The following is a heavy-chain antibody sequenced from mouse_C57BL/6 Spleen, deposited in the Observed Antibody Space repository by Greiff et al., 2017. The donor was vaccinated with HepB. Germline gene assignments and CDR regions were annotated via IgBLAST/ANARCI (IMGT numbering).Heavy chain of an antibody. J-gene: IGHJ3*01. CDR3: ARSEGPDSSGYSFAY. D-gene: IGHD3-2*02. V-gene: IGHV1-39*01. Sequence: EVQLQESGPELVKPGASVKISCKASGYSFTDYNMNWVKQSNGKSLEWIGVINPNYGTTSYNQKFKGKATLTVDQSSSTAYMQLNSLTSEDSAVYYCARSEGPDSSGYSFAYWGQGTLVTVSA. CDR2: INPNYGTT. CDR1: GYSFTDYN.